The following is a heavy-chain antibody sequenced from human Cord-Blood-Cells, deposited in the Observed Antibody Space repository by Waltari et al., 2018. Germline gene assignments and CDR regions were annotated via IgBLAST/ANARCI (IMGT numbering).Heavy chain of an antibody. CDR3: ARGGGYCSSTSCFVKSYYYYGMDV. CDR2: INHSGST. Sequence: QVQLQQWGAGLLKPSETLSLTCAVYGGSFSGYYWTWLRQPPGQGLEWLGEINHSGSTNYSPSLKSRVTISVDTSKNQFSLKLSSVTAADTAVYYCARGGGYCSSTSCFVKSYYYYGMDVWGQGTTVTVSS. J-gene: IGHJ6*02. V-gene: IGHV4-34*01. D-gene: IGHD2-2*01. CDR1: GGSFSGYY.